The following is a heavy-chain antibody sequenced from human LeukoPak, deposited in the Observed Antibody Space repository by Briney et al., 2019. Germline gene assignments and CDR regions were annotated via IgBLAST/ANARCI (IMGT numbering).Heavy chain of an antibody. J-gene: IGHJ4*02. D-gene: IGHD6-6*01. Sequence: GGSLRLSCAASGFTLSNYWMTWVRQAPGKGLEWVANIRQDGREENYVDSVKGRFTISRDNAKNSLILQMNRLRAEDTAVYYCARDVSDENGSASRIHLDSWGQGTLVSVSS. CDR3: ARDVSDENGSASRIHLDS. CDR1: GFTLSNYW. CDR2: IRQDGREE. V-gene: IGHV3-7*03.